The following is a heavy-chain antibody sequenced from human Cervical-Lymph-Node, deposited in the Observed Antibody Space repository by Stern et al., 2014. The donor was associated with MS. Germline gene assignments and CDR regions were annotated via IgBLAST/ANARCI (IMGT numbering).Heavy chain of an antibody. CDR1: GFTFSSYA. J-gene: IGHJ5*02. CDR2: ISSNGGST. Sequence: EVQLVESGGGLVQPGGSLRLSCAASGFTFSSYAMHWVRQAPGKGLEYVSAISSNGGSTYYANSVKGRFTISRDNSKNTLYLQMGSLRAEDMAVYYCARDMRFGDYNWFDPWGQGTLVTVSS. CDR3: ARDMRFGDYNWFDP. V-gene: IGHV3-64*01. D-gene: IGHD3-10*01.